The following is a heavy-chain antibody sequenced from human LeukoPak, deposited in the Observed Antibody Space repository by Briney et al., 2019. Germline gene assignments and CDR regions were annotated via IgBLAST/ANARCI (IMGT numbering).Heavy chain of an antibody. CDR1: GFTFSSYA. Sequence: GGSLRLSCAASGFTFSSYAMSWVRQAPRKGLEWVSTNSCSGGSTYYADAVKGRFTISRDNSKNTLYLQMNSLRAEDTAVYYCAKPSTFGATRDAFDIWGQGTMVTVSS. CDR3: AKPSTFGATRDAFDI. D-gene: IGHD3-16*01. CDR2: NSCSGGST. V-gene: IGHV3-23*01. J-gene: IGHJ3*02.